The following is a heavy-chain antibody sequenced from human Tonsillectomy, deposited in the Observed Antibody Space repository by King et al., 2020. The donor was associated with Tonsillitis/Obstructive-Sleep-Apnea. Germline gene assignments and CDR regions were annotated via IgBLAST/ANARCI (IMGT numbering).Heavy chain of an antibody. CDR2: ISSSSSYI. Sequence: VQLVESGGGLVKPGGSLRLSCAASGFTFSSYSMNWVRQAPGKGLEWVSSISSSSSYIYYADSVKGRFTISRDNAKNSLYLQMNSLRAEDTAVYYCARELQGALDIWGQGTMGTVSS. V-gene: IGHV3-21*01. CDR1: GFTFSSYS. CDR3: ARELQGALDI. J-gene: IGHJ3*02.